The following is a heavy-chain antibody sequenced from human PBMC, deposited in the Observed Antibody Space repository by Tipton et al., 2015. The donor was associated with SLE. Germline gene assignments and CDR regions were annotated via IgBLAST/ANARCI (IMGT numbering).Heavy chain of an antibody. CDR2: INHSGSA. CDR1: GYSISSGYY. Sequence: TLSLTCAVSGYSISSGYYWSWIRQPPGKGLEWIGDINHSGSANYNPSLKSRVTISVDTSKNQFSLKLTSVTAADTAVYYCARDGHRAGEFDYWGQGTLVTVSS. D-gene: IGHD6-13*01. V-gene: IGHV4-38-2*02. J-gene: IGHJ4*02. CDR3: ARDGHRAGEFDY.